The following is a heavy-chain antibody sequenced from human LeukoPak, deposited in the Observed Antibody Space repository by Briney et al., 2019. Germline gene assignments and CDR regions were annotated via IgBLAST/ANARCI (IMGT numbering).Heavy chain of an antibody. J-gene: IGHJ4*02. V-gene: IGHV4-4*09. CDR2: IYISGST. D-gene: IGHD2-2*01. CDR3: ARQEVPAATPFDY. Sequence: SETLSLTCTVSGGSISSYYWRWIRQPPGKGLEWIGYIYISGSTNYNPSLKSRVTISVDTSKNQFSLKLSSVTAADTAVYYCARQEVPAATPFDYWGQGTLVTVS. CDR1: GGSISSYY.